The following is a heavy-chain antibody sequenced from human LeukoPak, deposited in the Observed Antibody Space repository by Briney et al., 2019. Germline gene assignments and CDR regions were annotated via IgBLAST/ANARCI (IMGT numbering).Heavy chain of an antibody. D-gene: IGHD2/OR15-2a*01. J-gene: IGHJ3*02. CDR1: GYTFTSYD. CDR2: MNPNSGNT. Sequence: ASVKVSCKASGYTFTSYDINWVRQATGQGLEWMGWMNPNSGNTGYAQKFQGRVTMTRNTSISTAYMELSSLRSEDTAVYYCAREGSKGLSRADAFDIWGQGTMVTVSS. CDR3: AREGSKGLSRADAFDI. V-gene: IGHV1-8*01.